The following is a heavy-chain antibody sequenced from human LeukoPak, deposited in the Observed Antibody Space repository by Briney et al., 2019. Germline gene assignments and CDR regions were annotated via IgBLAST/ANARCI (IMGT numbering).Heavy chain of an antibody. CDR3: ARERGYGMDV. CDR1: GFTFSNYG. Sequence: PGGSLRLTCAASGFTFSNYGMHWVRQAPGKGLEWVAVIWFDGSNQFYADSVKGRFTISRDNSKSTVSLQMNSLRAEDTALYYCARERGYGMDVWGQGTTVTVSS. J-gene: IGHJ6*02. CDR2: IWFDGSNQ. V-gene: IGHV3-33*01.